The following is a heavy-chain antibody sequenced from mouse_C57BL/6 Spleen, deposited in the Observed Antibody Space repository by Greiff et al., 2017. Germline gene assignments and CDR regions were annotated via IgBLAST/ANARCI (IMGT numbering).Heavy chain of an antibody. J-gene: IGHJ3*01. CDR2: ISSGSSTI. V-gene: IGHV5-17*01. CDR1: GFTFSDYG. CDR3: ARIEESWAFAY. Sequence: EVMLVESGGGLVKPGGSLKLSCAASGFTFSDYGMHWVRQAPEKGLEWVAYISSGSSTIYYADTVKGRFTISRDNAKNTLFLQMTSLRSEDTAMYYCARIEESWAFAYWGQGTLVTVSA. D-gene: IGHD4-1*01.